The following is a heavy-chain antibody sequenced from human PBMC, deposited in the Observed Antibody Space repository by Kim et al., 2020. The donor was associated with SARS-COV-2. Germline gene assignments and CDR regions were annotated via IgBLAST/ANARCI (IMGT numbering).Heavy chain of an antibody. CDR1: GYTLTTYG. D-gene: IGHD2-8*01. Sequence: ASVKVSCWASGYTLTTYGVSWLRQAPGQGPEWLGWISANGGDTKYAQKFQGRVTMTTDASTGTTYMELTSLTSGDTALYYCARDPWCDIHAFDIWGQGTMVTVSS. CDR3: ARDPWCDIHAFDI. V-gene: IGHV1-18*01. J-gene: IGHJ3*02. CDR2: ISANGGDT.